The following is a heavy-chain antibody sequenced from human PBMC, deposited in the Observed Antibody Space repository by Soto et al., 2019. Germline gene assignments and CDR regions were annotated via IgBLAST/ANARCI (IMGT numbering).Heavy chain of an antibody. V-gene: IGHV3-21*01. D-gene: IGHD3-16*02. J-gene: IGHJ4*02. CDR1: GFTFSSYS. Sequence: GGSLRLSCAASGFTFSSYSMNWVRQAPWKGLEWVSSISSSSSYIYYADSVKGRFTISRDNAKNSLHLQMNSLRAEDTAVYYCARGLYDSFWGSYRYLDYGGQGTLVTVSS. CDR3: ARGLYDSFWGSYRYLDY. CDR2: ISSSSSYI.